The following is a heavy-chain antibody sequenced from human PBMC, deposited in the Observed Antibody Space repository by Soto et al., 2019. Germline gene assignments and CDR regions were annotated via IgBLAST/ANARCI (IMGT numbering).Heavy chain of an antibody. CDR2: ISTYNGDT. Sequence: QVQLVQSGAEVKKPGASVKVSCKASGYTFTRSGISWVRQAPGQGLEWMGWISTYNGDTNYAQTFQGRVTMTTDTXXSTVYMELRSLRSDDTAVYYCAREGVAPYYYGMDVWGQGTPVTVSS. J-gene: IGHJ6*02. CDR3: AREGVAPYYYGMDV. D-gene: IGHD5-12*01. V-gene: IGHV1-18*01. CDR1: GYTFTRSG.